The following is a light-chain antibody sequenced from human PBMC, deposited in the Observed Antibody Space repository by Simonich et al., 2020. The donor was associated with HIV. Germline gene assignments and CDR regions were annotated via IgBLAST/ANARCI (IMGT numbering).Light chain of an antibody. CDR1: ILAKKY. V-gene: IGLV3-27*01. J-gene: IGLJ3*02. Sequence: SYELTQPSSVSVSSGQTARITCSGKILAKKYARWFQQKPGPAPVLVIYKDNERPSGIPERFSGSSSGTTVTLTISGAQVEDEADYYCYSATDNNRVFGGGTKLTVL. CDR3: YSATDNNRV. CDR2: KDN.